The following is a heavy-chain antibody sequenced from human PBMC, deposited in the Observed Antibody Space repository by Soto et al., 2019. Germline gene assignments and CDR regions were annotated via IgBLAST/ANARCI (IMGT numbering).Heavy chain of an antibody. V-gene: IGHV3-48*01. CDR1: GFTFSSYS. CDR2: ISSSSSTI. Sequence: GGSLRLSCAASGFTFSSYSMNWVRQAPGKGLEWVSYISSSSSTIYYADSVKGRFTISRDNAKNSLYLQMNSLRAEDTAVYYCASLAVTTKADYYYYMDVWGKGTTVTVSS. J-gene: IGHJ6*03. CDR3: ASLAVTTKADYYYYMDV. D-gene: IGHD4-17*01.